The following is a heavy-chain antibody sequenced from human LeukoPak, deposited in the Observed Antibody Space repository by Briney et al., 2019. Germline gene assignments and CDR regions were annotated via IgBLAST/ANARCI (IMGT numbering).Heavy chain of an antibody. D-gene: IGHD3-3*01. CDR3: AKDSAPIFGVVTDYFDY. V-gene: IGHV3-23*01. CDR1: GFTFSSYA. J-gene: IGHJ4*02. CDR2: ISGSGGST. Sequence: GGSLRLSCAASGFTFSSYAMSWVRQAPGKGLEWGSAISGSGGSTYYADSVKGRFTISRDNSKNTLYLQKNSMRAEDTAVYYCAKDSAPIFGVVTDYFDYWGQGTLVTVSS.